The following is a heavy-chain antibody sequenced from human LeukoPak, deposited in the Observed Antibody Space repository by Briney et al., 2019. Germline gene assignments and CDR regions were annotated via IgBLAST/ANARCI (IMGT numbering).Heavy chain of an antibody. CDR3: ARDCSSSSCWVDAFDI. J-gene: IGHJ3*02. V-gene: IGHV4-34*12. Sequence: SETLSLTCGVYGGSLSGYYWSWIRQPPGKGQEWIGEVIHSGSTNYNPSLKSRVTISLDTSKNQLSLKLSSVTAADTAVYYCARDCSSSSCWVDAFDIWGQGTMVTVSS. CDR2: VIHSGST. CDR1: GGSLSGYY. D-gene: IGHD2-2*01.